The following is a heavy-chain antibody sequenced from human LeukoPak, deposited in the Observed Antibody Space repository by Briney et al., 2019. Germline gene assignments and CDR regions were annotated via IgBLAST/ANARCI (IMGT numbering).Heavy chain of an antibody. D-gene: IGHD5-12*01. CDR3: AKGSGYDTDFDY. CDR2: ISDSGDNT. CDR1: GFTFSTYV. V-gene: IGHV3-23*01. Sequence: GGSLRLSCAASGFTFSTYVMSWVRQAPGKGLEWVSGISDSGDNTYYADSVKGRFTISRDNSKNTLYLQMNSLRAEDTAVYFCAKGSGYDTDFDYWGQGTLVGVSS. J-gene: IGHJ4*02.